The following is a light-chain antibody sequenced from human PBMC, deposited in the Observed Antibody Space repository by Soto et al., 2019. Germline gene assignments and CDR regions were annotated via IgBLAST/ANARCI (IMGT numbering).Light chain of an antibody. CDR1: QSVNSNY. Sequence: EIVMTQSPATLSVSPGERATLSCRASQSVNSNYLAWYQQKPGQAPRLLIYGASSRATGIPDRFSGSGSGTDFTLTISRLEPEDFAVYYCQLSRTFGGGTKVDIK. CDR2: GAS. CDR3: QLSRT. V-gene: IGKV3-20*01. J-gene: IGKJ4*01.